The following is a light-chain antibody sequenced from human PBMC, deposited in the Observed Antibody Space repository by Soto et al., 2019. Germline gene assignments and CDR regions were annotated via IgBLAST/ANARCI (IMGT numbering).Light chain of an antibody. CDR1: SSDVGFYNF. Sequence: QSALAQPPSASRSPGQSLTISCTGTSSDVGFYNFVSWYRQRPGKAPKLVIYEVTKRPSGVPDRFSGSKSGSTASLTVSGLQADDEADYYCASYAGTRLFVFGSGTKVTVL. J-gene: IGLJ1*01. CDR3: ASYAGTRLFV. V-gene: IGLV2-8*01. CDR2: EVT.